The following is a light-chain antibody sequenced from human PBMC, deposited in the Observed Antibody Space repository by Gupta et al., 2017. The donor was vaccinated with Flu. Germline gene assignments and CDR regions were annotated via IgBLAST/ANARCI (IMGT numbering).Light chain of an antibody. CDR3: QQYDNPYS. J-gene: IGKJ2*03. V-gene: IGKV1-33*01. CDR1: QDISNY. CDR2: DAS. Sequence: DIQMTQSPSSLSASVGDRVTITCQASQDISNYLNWYQQKPGKAPKLLIYDASNLETGVPSRFSGSGSGTDFTFTISSLQPEYIATYYCQQYDNPYSFGQGTKLEIK.